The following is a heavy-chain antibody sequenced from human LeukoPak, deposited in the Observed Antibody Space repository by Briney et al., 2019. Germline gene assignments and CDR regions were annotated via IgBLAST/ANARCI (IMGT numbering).Heavy chain of an antibody. V-gene: IGHV3-74*01. CDR1: GFTFSDYW. J-gene: IGHJ6*02. CDR3: ARGDYYGMDV. Sequence: PGGSLRLSCAASGFTFSDYWMHWVRQAPGKGLVWVSRINSDGSGTNYADSVKGRFTFTRDNAKNTLYMQMNSLRAEDTAVYYCARGDYYGMDVWGQGTTVTVSS. CDR2: INSDGSGT.